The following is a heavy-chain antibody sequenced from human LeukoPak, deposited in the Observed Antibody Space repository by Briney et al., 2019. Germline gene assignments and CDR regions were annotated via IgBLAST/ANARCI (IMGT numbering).Heavy chain of an antibody. V-gene: IGHV3-7*01. D-gene: IGHD5-12*01. J-gene: IGHJ3*02. Sequence: GGSLRLSCAASGFAFSTYWMSWVRQAPGKGLEWVANIKIDGSEKYYVDSVKGRFTISRDNAKNSVYLQMNSLSAEDTAVYYCTRDSGYNAFDIRGQGTLVTVSS. CDR3: TRDSGYNAFDI. CDR2: IKIDGSEK. CDR1: GFAFSTYW.